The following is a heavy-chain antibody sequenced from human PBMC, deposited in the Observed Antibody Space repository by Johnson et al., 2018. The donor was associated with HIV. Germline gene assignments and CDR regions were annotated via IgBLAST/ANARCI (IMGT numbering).Heavy chain of an antibody. CDR3: ARAWSLGAFDI. CDR2: IKQDGSEK. V-gene: IGHV3-7*02. CDR1: GFTFSSYW. D-gene: IGHD2-15*01. J-gene: IGHJ3*02. Sequence: VQLVESGGGVVQPGESLRLSCAASGFTFSSYWMSWVRQAPGKGLEWVASIKQDGSEKYYVDSVKGRFTISRDNAKNTLYLQMNSLRAEDTAVYYCARAWSLGAFDIWGQGTMVTVSS.